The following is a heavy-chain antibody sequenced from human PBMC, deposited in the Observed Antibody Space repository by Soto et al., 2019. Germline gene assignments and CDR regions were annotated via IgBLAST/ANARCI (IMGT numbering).Heavy chain of an antibody. CDR3: ASTGPHYDSSGYWAFDI. J-gene: IGHJ3*02. Sequence: SVKVSCKASGGTFSSYAISWVRQAPGQGLEWMGGVIPIFGPANYAQKFQGRVTITVDESTSTAYMKLSSLRSEDTAVYYCASTGPHYDSSGYWAFDIWGQGTMVTVSS. D-gene: IGHD3-22*01. CDR2: VIPIFGPA. CDR1: GGTFSSYA. V-gene: IGHV1-69*13.